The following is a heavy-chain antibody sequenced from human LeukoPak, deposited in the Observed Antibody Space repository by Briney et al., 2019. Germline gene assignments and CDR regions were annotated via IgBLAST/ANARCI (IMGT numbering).Heavy chain of an antibody. Sequence: AGGSLRLSCAASGFTFSNYGMNWVRQAPGKGLEWVSSIGGSSSFIYYADSVKGRFTISRDNAKNSLYLQMNSLRAEDTAVYYCVRATWDGYYSDRKGVDYFDNWGQGSLVTVSS. V-gene: IGHV3-21*01. CDR3: VRATWDGYYSDRKGVDYFDN. CDR1: GFTFSNYG. CDR2: IGGSSSFI. D-gene: IGHD3-22*01. J-gene: IGHJ4*02.